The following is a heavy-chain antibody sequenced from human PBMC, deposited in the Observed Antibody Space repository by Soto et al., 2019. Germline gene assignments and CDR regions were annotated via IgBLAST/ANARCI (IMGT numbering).Heavy chain of an antibody. CDR1: GGSISSGGYY. J-gene: IGHJ6*02. CDR3: ARDLRYYYGSGSYSYGMDV. CDR2: IYYSGST. Sequence: SETLSLTCTVSGGSISSGGYYWSWIRQHPGKGLEWIGYIYYSGSTYYNPSLKSRVTISVDTSKNQFSLKLSSVTAADTAVYYCARDLRYYYGSGSYSYGMDVWGQGTTVTVSS. D-gene: IGHD3-10*01. V-gene: IGHV4-31*03.